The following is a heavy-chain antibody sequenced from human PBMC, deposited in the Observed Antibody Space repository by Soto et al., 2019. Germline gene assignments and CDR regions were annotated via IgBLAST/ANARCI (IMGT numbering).Heavy chain of an antibody. J-gene: IGHJ4*01. D-gene: IGHD3-22*01. CDR3: AAEPQGYYDSSGVDY. CDR1: GFTFTSSA. Sequence: GASVKVSCKASGFTFTSSAVQWGRQARGQRLEWIGWIVVGSGNTKYAQKFQERVTITRDMSTSTAYMEVSSLRSEDTAGDDWAAEPQGYYDSSGVDYWG. CDR2: IVVGSGNT. V-gene: IGHV1-58*01.